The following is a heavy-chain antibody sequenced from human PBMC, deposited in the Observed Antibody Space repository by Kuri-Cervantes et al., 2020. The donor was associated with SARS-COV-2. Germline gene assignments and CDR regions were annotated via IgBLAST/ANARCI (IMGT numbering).Heavy chain of an antibody. D-gene: IGHD3-10*01. CDR2: IRYDGSNK. J-gene: IGHJ5*02. V-gene: IGHV3-30*02. CDR1: GFTFSGYG. Sequence: GESLKISCAASGFTFSGYGMHWVRQAPGKGLEWVAFIRYDGSNKYYADSVKGRFTISRDNSKNTLYLQMNSLRAEDTAVYYCAKDSGEVGGQTLMNWFDPWGQGTLVTVSS. CDR3: AKDSGEVGGQTLMNWFDP.